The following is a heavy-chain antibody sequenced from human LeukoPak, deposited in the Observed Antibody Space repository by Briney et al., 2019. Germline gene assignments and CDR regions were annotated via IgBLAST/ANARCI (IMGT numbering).Heavy chain of an antibody. CDR1: GFTFSSYG. Sequence: PGGSLRLSCAASGFTFSSYGMHWVRQAPGKGLEWVAVISYDGSNKYYADSVKGRFTISRDNSKNTLYLQMNSLRAEDTAVYYCSISGYEGSIDYWGQGTLVTVSS. D-gene: IGHD5-12*01. CDR3: SISGYEGSIDY. V-gene: IGHV3-30*03. J-gene: IGHJ4*02. CDR2: ISYDGSNK.